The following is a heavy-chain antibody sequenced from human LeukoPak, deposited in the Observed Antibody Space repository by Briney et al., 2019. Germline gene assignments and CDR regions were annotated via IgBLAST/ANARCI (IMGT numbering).Heavy chain of an antibody. V-gene: IGHV4-39*07. J-gene: IGHJ2*01. D-gene: IGHD4/OR15-4a*01. CDR2: IYYSGRT. CDR3: ARGRRIVVLPGRGYFDL. Sequence: KSSETLSLTCTVSGDSISNTNYYWGWIRQPPGKGLEWIGSIYYSGRTYYNPSLKSRVTISVDTSKNQFSLRLSSVTAADTAMYYCARGRRIVVLPGRGYFDLWGRGTLVTVSS. CDR1: GDSISNTNYY.